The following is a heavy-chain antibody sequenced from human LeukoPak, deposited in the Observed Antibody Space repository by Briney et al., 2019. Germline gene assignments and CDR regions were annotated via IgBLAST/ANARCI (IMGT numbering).Heavy chain of an antibody. CDR3: ARERGGIGFKGDY. V-gene: IGHV1-18*01. CDR1: GYTFTSYG. J-gene: IGHJ4*02. CDR2: SSLYDGNT. D-gene: IGHD3-16*01. Sequence: ASDKVSCKASGYTFTSYGISWVRQAPPHGIEWMGWSSLYDGNTKYAQKLQGRATMTTDTSTSTAYMELRSLRSDDTAVYYCARERGGIGFKGDYWGQGALVTVSS.